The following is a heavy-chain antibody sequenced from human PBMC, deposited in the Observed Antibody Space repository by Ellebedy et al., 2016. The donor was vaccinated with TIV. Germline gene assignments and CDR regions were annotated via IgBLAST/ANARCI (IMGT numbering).Heavy chain of an antibody. V-gene: IGHV5-51*01. J-gene: IGHJ4*02. CDR2: IYPSDSDT. D-gene: IGHD1-14*01. CDR3: ARRRGSESFDY. Sequence: GGSLRLSXKGSGYSFTSYWIGWVRQMPGKGLEWMGIIYPSDSDTNYSPSIQGHVTISADRSISTAYLQWSSLKASDTAMYYCARRRGSESFDYWGQGTLVTVSS. CDR1: GYSFTSYW.